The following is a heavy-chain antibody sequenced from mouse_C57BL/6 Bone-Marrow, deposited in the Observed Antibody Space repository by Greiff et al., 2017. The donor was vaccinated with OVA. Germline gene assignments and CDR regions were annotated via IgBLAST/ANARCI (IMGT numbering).Heavy chain of an antibody. V-gene: IGHV5-4*01. CDR3: ARDEGYYGSSYDY. CDR1: GFTFSSYA. D-gene: IGHD1-1*01. J-gene: IGHJ2*01. Sequence: VQLQQSGGGLVKPGGSLKLSCAASGFTFSSYAMSWVRQTPEKRLEWVATISDGGSYTYYPDNVKGRFTISRDNAKNNLYLQMSHLKSEDTAMYYCARDEGYYGSSYDYWGQGTTLTVSS. CDR2: ISDGGSYT.